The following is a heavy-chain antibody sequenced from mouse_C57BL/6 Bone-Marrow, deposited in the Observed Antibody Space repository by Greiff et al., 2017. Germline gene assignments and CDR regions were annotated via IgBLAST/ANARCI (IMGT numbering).Heavy chain of an antibody. CDR2: IRSKSNNYAT. D-gene: IGHD3-2*02. V-gene: IGHV10-1*01. J-gene: IGHJ3*01. Sequence: EVQRVESGGGLVQPKGSLKLSCAASGFSFNTYAMNWVRQAPGKGLEWVARIRSKSNNYATYYADSVKDRFTISRDDSESMLYLQMNNLKTEDTAMYYCVRGTRLTAQATDFAYWGQGTLVTVSA. CDR1: GFSFNTYA. CDR3: VRGTRLTAQATDFAY.